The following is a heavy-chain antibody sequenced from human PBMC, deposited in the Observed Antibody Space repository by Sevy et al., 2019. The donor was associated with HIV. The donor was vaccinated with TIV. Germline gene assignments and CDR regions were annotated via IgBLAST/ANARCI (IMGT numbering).Heavy chain of an antibody. J-gene: IGHJ4*02. Sequence: GGSLRLSCAASGITFSSYGMHWVRQAPGKGLEWVAVISYDGSNKYYADSVKGRFTISRDNSKNTLYLQMNSLRAEDTAVYYCAKVANPGYTYGHPFDYWGQGTLVTVSS. CDR2: ISYDGSNK. CDR3: AKVANPGYTYGHPFDY. V-gene: IGHV3-30*18. D-gene: IGHD5-18*01. CDR1: GITFSSYG.